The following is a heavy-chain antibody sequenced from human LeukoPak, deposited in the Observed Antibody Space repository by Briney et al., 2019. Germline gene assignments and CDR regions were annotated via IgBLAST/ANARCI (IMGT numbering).Heavy chain of an antibody. CDR2: IPFDGSNK. D-gene: IGHD3-22*01. V-gene: IGHV3-30*02. Sequence: PGGSLRLSCAASGFTFSNYGIYWVRQAPGKGLEWVTFIPFDGSNKYYADSVKGRFTISRDNSKNTLYLQMNGLRAEDTAVYYCAKDHRVYDNSAFLDSWGQGTLITVSS. CDR1: GFTFSNYG. CDR3: AKDHRVYDNSAFLDS. J-gene: IGHJ4*02.